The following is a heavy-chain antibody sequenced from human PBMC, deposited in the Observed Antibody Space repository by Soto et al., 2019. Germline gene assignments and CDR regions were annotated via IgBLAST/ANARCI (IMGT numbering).Heavy chain of an antibody. J-gene: IGHJ6*03. V-gene: IGHV3-23*01. CDR3: AKVDCSSTSCSRQRYYYYMAV. CDR2: ISGSGGST. D-gene: IGHD2-2*01. CDR1: GFTFSSYA. Sequence: GGSLRLSCAASGFTFSSYAMNWVRQAPGKGLEWVSAISGSGGSTYYADSVKGRFTISRDNSKNTLYLQMNSLRAEDTAVCYCAKVDCSSTSCSRQRYYYYMAVWGKGTTVTVSS.